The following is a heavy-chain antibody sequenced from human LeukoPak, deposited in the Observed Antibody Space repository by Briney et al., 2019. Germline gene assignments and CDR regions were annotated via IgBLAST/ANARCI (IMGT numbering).Heavy chain of an antibody. CDR2: ISGSGGST. CDR1: GFTFSSYA. J-gene: IGHJ4*02. Sequence: GGSLRLSCAASGFTFSSYAMTWVRQAPGKGLEWVSAISGSGGSTYYADSVKGRFTISRDNSKNTLYLQMNSLRAEDTAVYYCAKDRTGTVYSSSDYWGQGTLVTVSS. D-gene: IGHD6-6*01. V-gene: IGHV3-23*01. CDR3: AKDRTGTVYSSSDY.